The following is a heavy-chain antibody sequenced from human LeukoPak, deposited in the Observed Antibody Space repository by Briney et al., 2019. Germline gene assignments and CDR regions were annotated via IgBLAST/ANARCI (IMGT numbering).Heavy chain of an antibody. CDR3: AKDAVRGVMRYYFDY. CDR1: GFTLSSYG. Sequence: GRSLRLSCAASGFTLSSYGMHWVRQAPGKGLEWVAVISYDGSNKYYADSVKGRFTISRDNSKNTLYLQMNSLRAEDTAVYYCAKDAVRGVMRYYFDYWGQGTLVTVSS. J-gene: IGHJ4*02. CDR2: ISYDGSNK. V-gene: IGHV3-30*18. D-gene: IGHD3-10*01.